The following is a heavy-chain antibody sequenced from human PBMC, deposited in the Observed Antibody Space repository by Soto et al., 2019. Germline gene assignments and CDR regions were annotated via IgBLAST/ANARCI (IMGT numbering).Heavy chain of an antibody. CDR3: ARLSSARRYYLDY. Sequence: GGSLRISCAASGFTFSDHYMDWVRQAPGKGLEWVGHTRNKANSYTTDYAASVTGRFTISRDDSKNSLYLQMNSLKTEDTAVYYCARLSSARRYYLDYWGQGTLVTVSS. D-gene: IGHD6-19*01. CDR2: TRNKANSYTT. CDR1: GFTFSDHY. J-gene: IGHJ4*02. V-gene: IGHV3-72*01.